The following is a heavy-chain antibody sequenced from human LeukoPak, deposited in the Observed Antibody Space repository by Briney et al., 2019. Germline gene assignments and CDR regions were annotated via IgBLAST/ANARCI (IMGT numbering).Heavy chain of an antibody. CDR2: ITTSSSYI. CDR1: GFTFSTYY. V-gene: IGHV3-21*01. J-gene: IGHJ4*02. D-gene: IGHD5-24*01. CDR3: AREGDGYNTDY. Sequence: GGSLRLSCAASGFTFSTYYMNWVRQAPGKGLEWVSSITTSSSYIYYADSVKGRFTISRDNAKNSLYLQMNSLRAEDTAVYYCAREGDGYNTDYWGQGTLVTVSS.